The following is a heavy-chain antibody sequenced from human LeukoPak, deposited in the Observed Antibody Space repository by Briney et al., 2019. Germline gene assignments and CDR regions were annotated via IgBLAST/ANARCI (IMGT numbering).Heavy chain of an antibody. Sequence: ASVKVSCKASGFTFSSYDMNWVRQATGQGLEWMGWMNPNSGNTGYAQKFQGRVTMTRDSSRSTAYMELSSLRSEDTAVYYCARDVSGSVSDYWGQGTLVTVSS. D-gene: IGHD1-26*01. CDR1: GFTFSSYD. V-gene: IGHV1-8*01. CDR2: MNPNSGNT. J-gene: IGHJ4*02. CDR3: ARDVSGSVSDY.